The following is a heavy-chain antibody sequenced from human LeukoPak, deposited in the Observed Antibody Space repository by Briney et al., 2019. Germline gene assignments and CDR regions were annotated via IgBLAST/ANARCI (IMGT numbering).Heavy chain of an antibody. D-gene: IGHD6-13*01. CDR3: ARIAGYYYYMDV. CDR2: ISSSSSSYI. Sequence: GGSLRLSCAASGFTFSSYSMNWVRQAPGKGLEWVSSISSSSSSYIYYADSVKGRFTISRDNAKNSLYLQMNSLRAEDTAVYYCARIAGYYYYMDVWGKGTTVTVSS. CDR1: GFTFSSYS. V-gene: IGHV3-21*01. J-gene: IGHJ6*03.